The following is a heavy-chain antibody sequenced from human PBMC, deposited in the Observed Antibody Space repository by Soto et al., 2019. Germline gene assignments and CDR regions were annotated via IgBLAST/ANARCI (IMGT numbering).Heavy chain of an antibody. J-gene: IGHJ4*02. V-gene: IGHV3-48*01. Sequence: GGSLRLSCAASGFTFSSYSMNWVRQAPGKGLEWVSYISSSSSTIYYADSVKGRFTISRDNAKNSLYLQMNSLRAEDTAVYYCARVFPQQLVSLPDYWGQGTLVTVSS. CDR1: GFTFSSYS. CDR3: ARVFPQQLVSLPDY. D-gene: IGHD6-13*01. CDR2: ISSSSSTI.